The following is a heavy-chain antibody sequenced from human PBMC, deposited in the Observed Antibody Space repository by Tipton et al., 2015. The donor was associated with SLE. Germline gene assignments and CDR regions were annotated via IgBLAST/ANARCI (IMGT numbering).Heavy chain of an antibody. CDR3: AKEAGSIAAREYYYYYMDV. V-gene: IGHV3-23*03. J-gene: IGHJ6*03. D-gene: IGHD6-6*01. CDR2: IYSGGSST. CDR1: GFTFSSYA. Sequence: LSLTCAASGFTFSSYAMSWVRQAPGKGLEWVSVIYSGGSSTYYADSVKGRFTISRDNSKNTLYLQMNSLRAEDTAVYYCAKEAGSIAAREYYYYYMDVWGKGTTVTVSS.